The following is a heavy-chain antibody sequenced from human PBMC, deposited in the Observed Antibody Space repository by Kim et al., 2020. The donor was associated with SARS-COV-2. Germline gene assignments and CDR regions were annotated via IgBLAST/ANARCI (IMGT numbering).Heavy chain of an antibody. J-gene: IGHJ3*02. CDR1: GFTFSDYY. V-gene: IGHV3-11*05. CDR3: AREVGLYGSGSRGLFDI. CDR2: ISSSSSYT. D-gene: IGHD3-10*01. Sequence: VGSLRLSCAASGFTFSDYYMSWIRQAPGKGLEWVSYISSSSSYTNYADSVKGRFTISRDNAKNSLYLQMNSLRAEDTAVYYCAREVGLYGSGSRGLFDIWGQGTMVTVSS.